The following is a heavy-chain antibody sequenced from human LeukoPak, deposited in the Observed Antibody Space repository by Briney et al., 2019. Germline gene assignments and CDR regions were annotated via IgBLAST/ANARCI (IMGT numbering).Heavy chain of an antibody. V-gene: IGHV1-24*01. CDR1: GYTLTELS. Sequence: ASVKVSCKVSGYTLTELSMHWVRQAPGKGLEWMGGFDPEDGETIYAQKFQGRVTMTEDTSTDTAYMELSSLRSEDTAVYYCATEVVPAAIRAYYYYGMDVWGQGTTVTVSS. CDR2: FDPEDGET. J-gene: IGHJ6*02. D-gene: IGHD2-2*01. CDR3: ATEVVPAAIRAYYYYGMDV.